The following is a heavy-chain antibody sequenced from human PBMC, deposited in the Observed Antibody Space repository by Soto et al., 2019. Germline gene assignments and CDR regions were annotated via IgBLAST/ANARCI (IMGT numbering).Heavy chain of an antibody. CDR2: ISYDGSNK. CDR3: ARRYGDHDAFDI. V-gene: IGHV3-30-3*01. Sequence: GGSLRLSCAASGFTFSSYAMHWVRQAPGKGLEWVAVISYDGSNKYYADSVKGRFTISRDNSKNTLYLQMNSLRAEDTAVYYCARRYGDHDAFDIWGQGTMVTVSS. D-gene: IGHD4-17*01. CDR1: GFTFSSYA. J-gene: IGHJ3*02.